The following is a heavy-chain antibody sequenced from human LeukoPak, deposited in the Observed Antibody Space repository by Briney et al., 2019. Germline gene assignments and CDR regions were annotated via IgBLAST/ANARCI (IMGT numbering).Heavy chain of an antibody. Sequence: PGRSLRLSCAASGFTFSSYGMHWVRQAPGKGLEWVAVIPYDGSNKYYADSVKGRFTISRDNSKNTLYLQMNSLRAEDTAVYYCAKFSGEGASFDCWGQGTLVTVSS. V-gene: IGHV3-30*18. CDR2: IPYDGSNK. J-gene: IGHJ4*02. CDR3: AKFSGEGASFDC. D-gene: IGHD2-15*01. CDR1: GFTFSSYG.